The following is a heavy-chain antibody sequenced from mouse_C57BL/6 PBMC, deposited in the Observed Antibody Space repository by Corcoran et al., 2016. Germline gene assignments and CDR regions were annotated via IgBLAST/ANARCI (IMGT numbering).Heavy chain of an antibody. CDR3: ARRGSYYYDFDY. Sequence: QIQLVQSGPELKKPGETVKISCKASGYTFTTYGMSWVKQAPGKGLKWMGWINTYSGVPTYADDFKGRFAFSLETSASTAYLQINNLKNEDTATYVCARRGSYYYDFDYWGQGTTLTVSS. J-gene: IGHJ2*01. D-gene: IGHD1-1*01. CDR2: INTYSGVP. CDR1: GYTFTTYG. V-gene: IGHV9-3*01.